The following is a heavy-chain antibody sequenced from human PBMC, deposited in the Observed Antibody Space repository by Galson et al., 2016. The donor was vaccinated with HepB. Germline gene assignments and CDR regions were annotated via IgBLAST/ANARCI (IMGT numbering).Heavy chain of an antibody. CDR1: GFSFSDYA. J-gene: IGHJ4*02. Sequence: SLRLSCAGYGFSFSDYAMDWVRQVPGKGPEWVSYISRSSTTIYYADSVKGRFTISRDNVKNTLYLQMNSLRAEVMAVYFCARDGGKGGGADHWGQGTLVTVSS. CDR2: ISRSSTTI. V-gene: IGHV3-48*01. D-gene: IGHD3-16*01. CDR3: ARDGGKGGGADH.